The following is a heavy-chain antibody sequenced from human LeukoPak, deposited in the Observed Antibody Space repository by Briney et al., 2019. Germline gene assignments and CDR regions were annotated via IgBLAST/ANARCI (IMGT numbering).Heavy chain of an antibody. D-gene: IGHD1-26*01. CDR3: ARGKSRGSHIDY. J-gene: IGHJ4*02. Sequence: SETLSLTCSVSGDSISSRNWWTWVRQTPEKGLEWIGEIYHTGSTNYNPSLKSRVTISVDTSKNQFSLKLSSVTAADTAVYYCARGKSRGSHIDYWGQGTLVTVSS. CDR1: GDSISSRNW. V-gene: IGHV4-4*02. CDR2: IYHTGST.